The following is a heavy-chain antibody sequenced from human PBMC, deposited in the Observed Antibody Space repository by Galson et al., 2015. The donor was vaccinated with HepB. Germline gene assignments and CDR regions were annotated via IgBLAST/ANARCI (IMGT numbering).Heavy chain of an antibody. CDR3: ARSRQKPVAGLFSLSALYGMDV. D-gene: IGHD6-19*01. J-gene: IGHJ6*02. Sequence: PSLKSRVTISVDTSKNQFSLKLSSVTAADTAVYYCARSRQKPVAGLFSLSALYGMDVWGQGTTVTVSS. V-gene: IGHV4-59*01.